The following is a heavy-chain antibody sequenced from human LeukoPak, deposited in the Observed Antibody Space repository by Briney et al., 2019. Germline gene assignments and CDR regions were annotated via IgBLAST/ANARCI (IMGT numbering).Heavy chain of an antibody. CDR3: ARETYYAFDY. Sequence: GGSLRLSCAASRFSFANYAMTWVRQAPGKGLEWVAIVSGSGSTTYYTDSVKGRFTVSRDNSRNTLYLEMHSLRAEDTAVYYCARETYYAFDYWGQGTLVTASS. D-gene: IGHD3-10*01. J-gene: IGHJ4*02. CDR2: VSGSGSTT. V-gene: IGHV3-23*01. CDR1: RFSFANYA.